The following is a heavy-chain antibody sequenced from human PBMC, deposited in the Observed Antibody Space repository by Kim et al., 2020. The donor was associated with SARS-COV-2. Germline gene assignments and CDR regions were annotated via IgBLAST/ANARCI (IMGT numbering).Heavy chain of an antibody. CDR3: AAWRPPDSVYCSTSSCQVIYYFDY. J-gene: IGHJ4*02. D-gene: IGHD2-2*01. V-gene: IGHV7-4-1*02. CDR2: INTNTGNP. Sequence: ASVKVSCKASGYTFSSNAMNWVRQAPGQGPEWMGWINTNTGNPTYAQGFAGRYVFSLDTSVSTAYLQINNLKADDSAVYYCAAWRPPDSVYCSTSSCQVIYYFDYWGQGTLVTVSS. CDR1: GYTFSSNA.